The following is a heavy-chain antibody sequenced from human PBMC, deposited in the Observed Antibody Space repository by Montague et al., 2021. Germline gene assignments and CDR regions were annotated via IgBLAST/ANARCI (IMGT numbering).Heavy chain of an antibody. J-gene: IGHJ4*02. CDR2: IYDSGTT. V-gene: IGHV4-59*08. CDR1: GGSISEFY. D-gene: IGHD7-27*01. CDR3: ARRLGIRAPFDY. Sequence: SETLSLTYTATGGSISEFYWSWIRQSPEKGLEWIGYIYDSGTTNYNPSLKSRVTISADTSMNQFSLNLRSVTAADTAVYFCARRLGIRAPFDYWGQGTLVTVSS.